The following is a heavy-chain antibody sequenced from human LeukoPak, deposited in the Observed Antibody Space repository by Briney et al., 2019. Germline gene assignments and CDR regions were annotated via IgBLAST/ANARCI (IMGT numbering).Heavy chain of an antibody. CDR2: ISSSSSTI. CDR1: GFTFSSYS. CDR3: ARDAMVRDLDAFDI. J-gene: IGHJ3*02. D-gene: IGHD3-10*01. Sequence: GGSLRLSCAASGFTFSSYSMNWVRQAPGKGLEWVSYISSSSSTIYYADSVKGRFTISRDNAKNSLYLQMNSLRVEDTAVYYCARDAMVRDLDAFDIWGQGTMVTVSS. V-gene: IGHV3-48*04.